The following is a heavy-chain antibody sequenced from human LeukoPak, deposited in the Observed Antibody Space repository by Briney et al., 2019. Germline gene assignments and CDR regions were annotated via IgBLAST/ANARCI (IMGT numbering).Heavy chain of an antibody. CDR2: INPSGGST. CDR1: GYTFTSYY. V-gene: IGHV1-46*01. Sequence: ASVKVSCTASGYTFTSYYMHWVRQAPGQGLEWMGIINPSGGSTSYAQKFQGRVTMTRDMSTSTVYMELSSLRSEDTAVYYCARGNQGHGGYDWVAVYWGQGTLVTVSS. J-gene: IGHJ4*02. CDR3: ARGNQGHGGYDWVAVY. D-gene: IGHD5-12*01.